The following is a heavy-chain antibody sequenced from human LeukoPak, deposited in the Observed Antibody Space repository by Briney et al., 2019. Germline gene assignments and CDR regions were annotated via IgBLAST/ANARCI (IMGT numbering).Heavy chain of an antibody. V-gene: IGHV3-7*04. Sequence: GGSLRLSCAASGFTFTSYAMSWVRQAPGKGLEWVANIKQDGSEKYYVDSVKGRFTISRDNAKNSLYLQMSSLRAEDTAVYYCARTALAFDYWGQGTLVTVPS. CDR1: GFTFTSYA. J-gene: IGHJ4*02. CDR2: IKQDGSEK. D-gene: IGHD1-1*01. CDR3: ARTALAFDY.